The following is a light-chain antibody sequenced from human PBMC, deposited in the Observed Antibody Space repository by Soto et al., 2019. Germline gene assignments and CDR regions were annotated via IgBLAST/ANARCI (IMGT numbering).Light chain of an antibody. V-gene: IGKV3-20*01. CDR2: CAS. Sequence: EIVLTQSPGTLSLSPGERATLSCRASQSFSSSYLAWYQQKPGQAPRLLIYCASSRDTDIPDRFRGSGSGTDFTLTISRLELEDFAVYYCQQYGSSPFTFGPGTKEDIK. CDR1: QSFSSSY. CDR3: QQYGSSPFT. J-gene: IGKJ3*01.